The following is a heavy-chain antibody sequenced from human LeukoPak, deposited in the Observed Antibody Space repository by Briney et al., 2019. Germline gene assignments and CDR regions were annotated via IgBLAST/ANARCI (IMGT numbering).Heavy chain of an antibody. CDR3: ARRGGSGSYYNSDAFDI. V-gene: IGHV5-51*01. Sequence: GESLKISCKGSGYSFSNYWIGWGRQMPGKGLEWMGIIYPGEYDIRYSPSFQGQVTISADKSISTAYLQWSSLKASDTAMYYCARRGGSGSYYNSDAFDIWGQGTMVTVSS. J-gene: IGHJ3*02. CDR2: IYPGEYDI. D-gene: IGHD3-10*01. CDR1: GYSFSNYW.